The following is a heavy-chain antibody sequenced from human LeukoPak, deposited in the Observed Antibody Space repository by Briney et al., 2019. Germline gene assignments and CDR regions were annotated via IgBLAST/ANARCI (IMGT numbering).Heavy chain of an antibody. J-gene: IGHJ4*02. V-gene: IGHV4-4*02. CDR1: GGSIRSSNW. CDR2: IHHSGST. D-gene: IGHD5-18*01. Sequence: PSETLSLTCDVSGGSIRSSNWWSWVRQPPGKGLEWIGEIHHSGSTNSNSSLKSRVTISVDKSKNQCSLKLSSVTAADTAVYYCARGYNYGFGYYFDYWGQGTLVTVSS. CDR3: ARGYNYGFGYYFDY.